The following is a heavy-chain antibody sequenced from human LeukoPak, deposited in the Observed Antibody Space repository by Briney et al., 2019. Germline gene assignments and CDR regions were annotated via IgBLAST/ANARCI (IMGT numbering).Heavy chain of an antibody. V-gene: IGHV4-59*01. Sequence: PSETLSLTCTVSGSSISSYYWNWIRQPPGKGLEWIGHTYNSGSTNYNPSLKSRVTISVDTSKNQFSLKLTSVTAADTAVYYCARDGSGSYLNWFDPWGQGTLVTVSS. D-gene: IGHD3-10*01. CDR3: ARDGSGSYLNWFDP. CDR1: GSSISSYY. CDR2: TYNSGST. J-gene: IGHJ5*02.